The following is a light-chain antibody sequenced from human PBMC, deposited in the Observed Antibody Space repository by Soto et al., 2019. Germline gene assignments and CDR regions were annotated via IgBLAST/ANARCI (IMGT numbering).Light chain of an antibody. V-gene: IGLV3-9*01. CDR3: QVWDSSTGV. J-gene: IGLJ1*01. CDR1: NIGSKN. Sequence: SYELTQPLSVSVALGQTARITCGGNNIGSKNVHWYQQKPGQAPVLVIYMDTNRPSGIPERFSGSNSGNTATLTISRAQVGDEADYYCQVWDSSTGVFGTGTKLTVL. CDR2: MDT.